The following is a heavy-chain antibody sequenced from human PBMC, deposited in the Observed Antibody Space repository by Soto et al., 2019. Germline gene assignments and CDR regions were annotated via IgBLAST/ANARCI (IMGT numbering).Heavy chain of an antibody. Sequence: LQVSCSAWVDAVHRLAVFCVRHDHEKVLEWMGGFHPEDDGKMYAQKFQGRLTMTEDTTINTAYMELTSLRSEDTAVYYCVTDIGMGPDYYYNPLAVWGQGNKVKFSS. CDR2: FHPEDDGK. J-gene: IGHJ6*02. CDR1: VDAVHRLA. D-gene: IGHD2-8*01. CDR3: VTDIGMGPDYYYNPLAV. V-gene: IGHV1-24*01.